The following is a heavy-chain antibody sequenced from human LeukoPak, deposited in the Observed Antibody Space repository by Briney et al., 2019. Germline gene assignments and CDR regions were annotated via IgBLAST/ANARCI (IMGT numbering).Heavy chain of an antibody. J-gene: IGHJ5*02. CDR2: IYYSGST. Sequence: SETLSLTCTVSGGSISSYYWSWIRQPPGKGLEWIGYIYYSGSTNYNPSLKSRVTISVDTSKNQFSLKLSSVTAADTAVYYCASLMGISWFDPWGQGTLVTVSS. CDR1: GGSISSYY. CDR3: ASLMGISWFDP. D-gene: IGHD2-8*01. V-gene: IGHV4-59*01.